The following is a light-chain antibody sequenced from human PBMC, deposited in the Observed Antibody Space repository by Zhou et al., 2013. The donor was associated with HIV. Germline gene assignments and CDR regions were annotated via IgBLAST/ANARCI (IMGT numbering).Light chain of an antibody. V-gene: IGLV1-51*01. CDR1: SSNIGNNY. CDR2: DNN. J-gene: IGLJ1*01. Sequence: QSVVTQPPSASGTPGQRVTISCSGSSSNIGNNYVSWYQHLPGTTPKLLIYDNNKRPSGIPDRFSGSKSGTSATLDITGLQTGDEADYYCGTWDSSLSAGVFGSGTKVTVL. CDR3: GTWDSSLSAGV.